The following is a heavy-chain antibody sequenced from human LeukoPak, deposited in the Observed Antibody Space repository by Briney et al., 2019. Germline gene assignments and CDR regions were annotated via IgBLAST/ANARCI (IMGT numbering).Heavy chain of an antibody. CDR1: GVSMSSYY. Sequence: SETLSLTCTVSGVSMSSYYWSWIRQPPGKGLEWIGYIFYSGSTNYNPSLKSRVTISVDTSKNQFSLKLSSVTAADTAVYYCARGRSDYYYYMDVWGKGTTVTVSS. V-gene: IGHV4-59*01. J-gene: IGHJ6*03. CDR3: ARGRSDYYYYMDV. CDR2: IFYSGST.